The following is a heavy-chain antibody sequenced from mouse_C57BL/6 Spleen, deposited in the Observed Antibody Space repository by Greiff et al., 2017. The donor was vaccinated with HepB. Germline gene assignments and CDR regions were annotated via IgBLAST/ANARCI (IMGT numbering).Heavy chain of an antibody. CDR3: ARKVGLLRYFDV. Sequence: QVQLQQPGAELVMPGASVKLSCKASGYTFTSYWMHWVKQRPGQGLEWIGEIDPSDSYTNYNQKFKGKSTLTVDKSSSTAYMQLSSLTSEDSAVYYCARKVGLLRYFDVWGTGTTVTVSS. CDR2: IDPSDSYT. V-gene: IGHV1-69*01. J-gene: IGHJ1*03. CDR1: GYTFTSYW. D-gene: IGHD1-3*01.